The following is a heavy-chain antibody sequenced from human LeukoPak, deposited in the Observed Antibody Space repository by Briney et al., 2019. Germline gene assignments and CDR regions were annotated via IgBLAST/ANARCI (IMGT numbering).Heavy chain of an antibody. CDR1: GFSFNNYA. J-gene: IGHJ6*04. V-gene: IGHV3-48*03. Sequence: GGSLRLSCAASGFSFNNYAMNWVRQAPGKGLEWVSYISSSGSTIYYADSVKGRFTISRDNAKNSLYLQMNSLRAEDTAVYYCAELGITMIGGVWGKGTTVTISS. D-gene: IGHD3-10*02. CDR2: ISSSGSTI. CDR3: AELGITMIGGV.